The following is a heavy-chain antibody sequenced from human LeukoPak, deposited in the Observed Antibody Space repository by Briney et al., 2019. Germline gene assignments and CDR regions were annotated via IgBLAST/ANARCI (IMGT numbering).Heavy chain of an antibody. Sequence: ASVKVSCKASGYTFTSYYMHWARQAPGQGLEWMGIINPSGGSTSYAQKFQGRVTMTRDTSTSTVYMELSSLRSEDTAVYYCARDTNPGYSGYGGVDYWGQGTLVTVSS. J-gene: IGHJ4*02. V-gene: IGHV1-46*01. CDR1: GYTFTSYY. CDR3: ARDTNPGYSGYGGVDY. D-gene: IGHD5-12*01. CDR2: INPSGGST.